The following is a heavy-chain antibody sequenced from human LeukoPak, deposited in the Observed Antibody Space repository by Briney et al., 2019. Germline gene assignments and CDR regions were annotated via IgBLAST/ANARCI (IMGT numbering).Heavy chain of an antibody. D-gene: IGHD6-13*01. CDR3: ARFIRESSWYGGWFDP. CDR2: IYSGGST. V-gene: IGHV3-53*01. CDR1: GFTFTTYW. J-gene: IGHJ5*02. Sequence: GESLRLSCAASGFTFTTYWMSWVRQAPGKGLEWVSVIYSGGSTYYADSVKGRFTISRDNSKNTLYLQMNSLRAEDTAVYYCARFIRESSWYGGWFDPWGQGTLVTVSS.